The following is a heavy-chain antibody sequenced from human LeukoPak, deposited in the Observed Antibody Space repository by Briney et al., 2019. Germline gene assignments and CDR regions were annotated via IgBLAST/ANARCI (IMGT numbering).Heavy chain of an antibody. CDR2: TSWNSNNI. CDR1: GFTFDEYA. Sequence: GGSLRLSCAASGFTFDEYAMHWVRQAPGKGLEWVSGTSWNSNNIVYADSVKGRFTISRDNAKNSLYLQMNSLRAEDTAVYYCAKSRRAYCSGGSCFGLWDYWGQGTLVTASS. CDR3: AKSRRAYCSGGSCFGLWDY. D-gene: IGHD2-15*01. V-gene: IGHV3-9*01. J-gene: IGHJ4*02.